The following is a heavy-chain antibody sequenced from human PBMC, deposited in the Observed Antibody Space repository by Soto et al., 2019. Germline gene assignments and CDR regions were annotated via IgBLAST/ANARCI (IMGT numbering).Heavy chain of an antibody. CDR1: GFSLSTRGVG. Sequence: QITLKESGPTLVKPTQPLTLTCTFSGFSLSTRGVGVGWISQPPGEALEWLALIYWDDDKRYRPSLKSRLTITKDTSKNQVVLTMTNMDPVDTATYYCAHARVDPVVDAIDWFDPWGQGTLVTVSS. CDR3: AHARVDPVVDAIDWFDP. J-gene: IGHJ5*02. CDR2: IYWDDDK. D-gene: IGHD2-15*01. V-gene: IGHV2-5*02.